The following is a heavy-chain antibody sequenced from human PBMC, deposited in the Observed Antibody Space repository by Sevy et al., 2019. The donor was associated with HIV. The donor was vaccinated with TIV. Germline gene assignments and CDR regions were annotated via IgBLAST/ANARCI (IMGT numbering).Heavy chain of an antibody. CDR1: GYSFTAHW. Sequence: GESLKISCQASGYSFTAHWIGWVRQMPGKGLEWIGILFPGNSDVRSFQGQVTVSVDRSTNTAYLQWGSLTASDSAIYYCARGGHLSLDAFDVWGLGTMVTVSS. CDR2: LFPGNSDV. J-gene: IGHJ3*01. CDR3: ARGGHLSLDAFDV. D-gene: IGHD2-15*01. V-gene: IGHV5-51*01.